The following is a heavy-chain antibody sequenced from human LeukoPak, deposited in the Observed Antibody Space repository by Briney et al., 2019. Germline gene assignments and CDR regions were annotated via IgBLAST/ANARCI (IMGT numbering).Heavy chain of an antibody. Sequence: GASVKVSCKASGYTFTGYYMHWVRQAPGQGLEWMGWINPNSGGTNYAQKFQGRVTMTRDTSISTAYMELSRLRSDDTAVYYCARDTGVLYSSGPRGFDPWGQGTLVTVSS. CDR1: GYTFTGYY. D-gene: IGHD6-19*01. V-gene: IGHV1-2*02. J-gene: IGHJ5*02. CDR2: INPNSGGT. CDR3: ARDTGVLYSSGPRGFDP.